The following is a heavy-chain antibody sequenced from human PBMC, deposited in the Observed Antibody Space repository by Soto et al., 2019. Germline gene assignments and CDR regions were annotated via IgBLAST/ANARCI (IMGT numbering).Heavy chain of an antibody. D-gene: IGHD6-19*01. Sequence: QVQLQQWGAGLLKPSETLSLTCAVYGGSFSGYYWSWIRQPPGKGLEWIGEINHSGSTNYNPSLKSRVTISVDTSKNQFSLKLSSVTAADTAVYYCARRRRYSSGWKNWFDPWGQGTLVTVSS. CDR2: INHSGST. V-gene: IGHV4-34*01. CDR3: ARRRRYSSGWKNWFDP. CDR1: GGSFSGYY. J-gene: IGHJ5*02.